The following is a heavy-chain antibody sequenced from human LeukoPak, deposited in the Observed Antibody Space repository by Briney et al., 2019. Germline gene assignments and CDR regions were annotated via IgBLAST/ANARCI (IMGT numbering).Heavy chain of an antibody. CDR3: ARGRDYHDSTGYYF. V-gene: IGHV4-59*01. CDR1: GGSISSYY. Sequence: SETLSLTCTVSGGSISSYYWTWIRQPPGEGLEWIGHIYSSGSTYYNPSLKSRVTISVDTSKNQFSLKLSSVTAADTAVYYCARGRDYHDSTGYYFWGQGTLVTVSS. J-gene: IGHJ4*02. D-gene: IGHD3-22*01. CDR2: IYSSGST.